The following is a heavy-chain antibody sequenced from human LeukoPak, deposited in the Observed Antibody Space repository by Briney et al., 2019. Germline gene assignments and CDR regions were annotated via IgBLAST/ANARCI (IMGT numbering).Heavy chain of an antibody. CDR2: IYPGDSDT. Sequence: GQSLKISCKGSGYSFTSYWIGWVRQMPAKGLEWMGMIYPGDSDTRYSPSFQGQVTISADKSISTAYLQWSRLKASDTAMYYCERTYGQRVENYYFDYWGQGTLVTVSS. CDR3: ERTYGQRVENYYFDY. J-gene: IGHJ4*02. D-gene: IGHD3-10*01. V-gene: IGHV5-51*01. CDR1: GYSFTSYW.